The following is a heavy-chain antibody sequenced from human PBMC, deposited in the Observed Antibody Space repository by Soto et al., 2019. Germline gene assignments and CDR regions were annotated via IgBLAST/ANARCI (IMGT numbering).Heavy chain of an antibody. CDR1: GFSLSTSGVG. D-gene: IGHD5-18*01. Sequence: QITLKESGPTLVKPTQTLTLTCTFSGFSLSTSGVGVGWIRQPPGKALEWLALINWNDDKRYSPSLKSRLTITKDTSKNQVVITMTNTDPVDTATYYWAHTDTAMVGAEYFQHWGQGTLVTVSS. CDR2: INWNDDK. V-gene: IGHV2-5*01. J-gene: IGHJ1*01. CDR3: AHTDTAMVGAEYFQH.